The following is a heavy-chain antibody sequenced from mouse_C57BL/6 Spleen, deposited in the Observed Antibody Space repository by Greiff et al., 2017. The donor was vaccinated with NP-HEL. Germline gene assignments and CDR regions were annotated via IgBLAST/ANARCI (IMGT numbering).Heavy chain of an antibody. V-gene: IGHV1-54*01. CDR2: INPGSGGT. CDR3: ARSDYYGSSYRGYFDV. Sequence: VKLMESGSELVRPGTSVTVSFKASGYAFTNYLLEWVKQRPGQGLEWIGVINPGSGGTNYNEKFKGKATLTADKSSSTAYMQLSSLTSEDSAVYFCARSDYYGSSYRGYFDVWGTGTTVTVSS. D-gene: IGHD1-1*01. J-gene: IGHJ1*03. CDR1: GYAFTNYL.